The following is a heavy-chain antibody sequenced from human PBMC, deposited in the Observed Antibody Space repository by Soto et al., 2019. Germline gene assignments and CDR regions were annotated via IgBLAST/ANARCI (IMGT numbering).Heavy chain of an antibody. D-gene: IGHD1-26*01. J-gene: IGHJ4*02. V-gene: IGHV3-23*04. CDR1: GFIFSIYV. CDR2: ISDSGGTS. Sequence: EVQLVDSGGGLVQPGGSLRLSCAASGFIFSIYVMSWVRQAPGKGLEWVSSISDSGGTSYYADSVKGRFTISRDNSKNTLYLQMNSLRAEDTAIYYCAKRPRALLTFDYWGQGTLVTVSS. CDR3: AKRPRALLTFDY.